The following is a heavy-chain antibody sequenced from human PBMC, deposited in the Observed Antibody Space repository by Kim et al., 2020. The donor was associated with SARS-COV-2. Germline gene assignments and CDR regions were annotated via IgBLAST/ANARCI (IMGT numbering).Heavy chain of an antibody. CDR1: GYTFTSYG. J-gene: IGHJ4*02. CDR3: ARDGWGSGYDYTLDY. CDR2: ISAYNGNT. Sequence: ASVKVSCKASGYTFTSYGISWVRQAPGQGLEWMGWISAYNGNTNYAQKLQGRVTMTTDTSTSTAYMELRSLRSDDTAVYYCARDGWGSGYDYTLDYWGQGTLVTVPS. V-gene: IGHV1-18*01. D-gene: IGHD5-12*01.